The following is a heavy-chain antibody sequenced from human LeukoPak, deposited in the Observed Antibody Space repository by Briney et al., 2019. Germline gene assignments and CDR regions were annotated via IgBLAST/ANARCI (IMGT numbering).Heavy chain of an antibody. CDR1: GFTFTDYT. Sequence: GGSLRLSCAASGFTFTDYTMHWVRQAPGKGLEWVAVISYDGSNKYYADSVKGRFTISRDNSKNTLYLQMNSLRAEDTAVYYCAKDGSRYCSGGSCYGMDVWGQGTTVTVSS. CDR2: ISYDGSNK. V-gene: IGHV3-30*18. CDR3: AKDGSRYCSGGSCYGMDV. J-gene: IGHJ6*02. D-gene: IGHD2-15*01.